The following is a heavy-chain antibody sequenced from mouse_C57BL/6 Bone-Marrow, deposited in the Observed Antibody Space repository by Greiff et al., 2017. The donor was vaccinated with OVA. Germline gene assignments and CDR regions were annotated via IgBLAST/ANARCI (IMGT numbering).Heavy chain of an antibody. V-gene: IGHV14-4*01. J-gene: IGHJ2*01. CDR1: GFNIKDDY. CDR3: TTDSSYYFDY. D-gene: IGHD2-12*01. CDR2: IDPENGDT. Sequence: EVQLQQSGAELVRPGASVKLSCTASGFNIKDDYMHWVKQRPEQGLEWIGWIDPENGDTEYASKFQGKATITADTSSNTAYLQLSSLTSEDTAVYYCTTDSSYYFDYWGQGTTLTVSS.